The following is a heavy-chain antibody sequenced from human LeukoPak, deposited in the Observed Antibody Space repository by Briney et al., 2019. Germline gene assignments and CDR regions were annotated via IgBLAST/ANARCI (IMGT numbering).Heavy chain of an antibody. Sequence: GGSLRLSCAASGFTFSSYVMHWVRQAPGKGLEWVAFIPYDGSKNSYTDSVKGRFTISRDNSRNTLYLQMNTLRAEDTAVYYCAKDGGNYEFDYWGQGNLVTVSA. CDR3: AKDGGNYEFDY. V-gene: IGHV3-30*02. D-gene: IGHD4-11*01. CDR1: GFTFSSYV. CDR2: IPYDGSKN. J-gene: IGHJ4*02.